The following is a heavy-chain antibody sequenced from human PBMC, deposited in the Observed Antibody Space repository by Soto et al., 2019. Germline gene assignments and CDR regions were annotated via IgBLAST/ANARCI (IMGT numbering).Heavy chain of an antibody. CDR3: ASSSLYGMDV. J-gene: IGHJ6*02. CDR1: GGSISSGYYY. CDR2: IXYXGXA. V-gene: IGHV4-30-4*01. Sequence: SETLSLTCSVSGGSISSGYYYWSWIRQPPGKXLXWXXXIXYXGXAXXXXSLKSRLIISIDTSKNQFSLKVGSVTAADTAVYYYASSSLYGMDVWGQGTTVTVSS.